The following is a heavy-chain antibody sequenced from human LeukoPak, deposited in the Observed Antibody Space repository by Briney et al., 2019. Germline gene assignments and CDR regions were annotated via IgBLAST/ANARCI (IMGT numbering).Heavy chain of an antibody. Sequence: GGSLRPSCAASGFTFSRYGMSWVRQVPGKGLEWVAFIRYDGSNKYYADSVKGRFTISRDNSKNTLYLQMNSLRAEDTAVYYCAKDSSTSCHDWGQGTLVTVSS. D-gene: IGHD2-2*01. V-gene: IGHV3-30*02. J-gene: IGHJ4*02. CDR3: AKDSSTSCHD. CDR1: GFTFSRYG. CDR2: IRYDGSNK.